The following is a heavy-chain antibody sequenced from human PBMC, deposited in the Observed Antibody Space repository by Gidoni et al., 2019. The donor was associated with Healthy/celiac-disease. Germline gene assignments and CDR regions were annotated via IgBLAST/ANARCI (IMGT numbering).Heavy chain of an antibody. CDR1: GFTFSSYA. CDR2: ISYDGSNK. Sequence: QVQLVESGGGVVQPGRSLRLSCAASGFTFSSYAMHWVRQAPGKGLEWVAVISYDGSNKYYADSVKGRFTISRDNSKNTLYLQMNSLRAEDTAVYYCARDGYCSSTSCFRGPWFDPWGQGTLVTVSS. V-gene: IGHV3-30-3*01. D-gene: IGHD2-2*03. J-gene: IGHJ5*02. CDR3: ARDGYCSSTSCFRGPWFDP.